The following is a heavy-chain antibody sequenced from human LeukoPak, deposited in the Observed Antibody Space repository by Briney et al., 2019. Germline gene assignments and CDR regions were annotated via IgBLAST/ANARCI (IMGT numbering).Heavy chain of an antibody. D-gene: IGHD6-13*01. Sequence: GGSLRLSCAASGFTFSRYSMHWVRQAPGKGLVWVSHVNSDGSGTDYADSVKGRFTISRDNAKNTLYLQMNSLRVEDTAVYYCAKAAAGTEYYFEYWGQGTLVTVSS. CDR1: GFTFSRYS. CDR3: AKAAAGTEYYFEY. V-gene: IGHV3-74*01. CDR2: VNSDGSGT. J-gene: IGHJ4*02.